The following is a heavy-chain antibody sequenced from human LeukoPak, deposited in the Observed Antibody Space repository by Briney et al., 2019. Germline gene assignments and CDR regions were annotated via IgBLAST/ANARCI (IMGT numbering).Heavy chain of an antibody. V-gene: IGHV3-23*01. J-gene: IGHJ4*02. Sequence: PGGSLRLSCAASGFTFSSYGMHWVRQAPGKGLEWVSAISVSGGSTYYADSVKGRFTISRDNSKNTLYLQMNSLRAEDTAVYYCAKHYYDSSGYYMWVFDYWGQGTLVTVSS. CDR1: GFTFSSYG. CDR3: AKHYYDSSGYYMWVFDY. CDR2: ISVSGGST. D-gene: IGHD3-22*01.